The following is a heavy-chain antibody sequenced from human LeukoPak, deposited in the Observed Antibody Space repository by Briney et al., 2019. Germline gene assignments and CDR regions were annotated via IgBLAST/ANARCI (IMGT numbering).Heavy chain of an antibody. Sequence: GGSLRLSCAASGFTFSSYEMNWVRQAPGKGLEWVSYINTSGSTIYYADSVKGRFTISRDNAKNSLYLQMNSLRAEDTAVYYCAELGITMIGGVWGKGTTVTISS. CDR3: AELGITMIGGV. J-gene: IGHJ6*04. CDR2: INTSGSTI. V-gene: IGHV3-48*03. D-gene: IGHD3-10*02. CDR1: GFTFSSYE.